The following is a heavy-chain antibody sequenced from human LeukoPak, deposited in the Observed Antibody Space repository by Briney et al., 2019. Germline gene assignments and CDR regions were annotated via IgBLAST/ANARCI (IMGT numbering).Heavy chain of an antibody. V-gene: IGHV4-59*01. CDR2: IYYSGST. CDR3: ASADHDFWSGYYVMDV. J-gene: IGHJ6*03. D-gene: IGHD3-3*01. CDR1: GGSISSYY. Sequence: PSETLSLTCTVSGGSISSYYWSWIRQPPGKGLEWIGYIYYSGSTIYNPSLKSRVTISVDTSKNQFSLKLSSVTAADTAVYYCASADHDFWSGYYVMDVWGKGTTVTVSS.